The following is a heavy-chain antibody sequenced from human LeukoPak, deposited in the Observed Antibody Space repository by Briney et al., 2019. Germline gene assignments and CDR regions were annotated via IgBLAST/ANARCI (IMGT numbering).Heavy chain of an antibody. CDR2: VDHTGST. J-gene: IGHJ6*03. CDR3: ARGRVSSSTWYSTFYYYFYMDV. V-gene: IGHV4-59*01. Sequence: SETLSLTCSVSDDSITMYYWTWIRQPPGKGLEWIGYVDHTGSTNFNPSLNGRVSISRDTTKNLFSLRLRSVTAADTAVYFCARGRVSSSTWYSTFYYYFYMDVWGKGTTVTVSS. CDR1: DDSITMYY. D-gene: IGHD1-1*01.